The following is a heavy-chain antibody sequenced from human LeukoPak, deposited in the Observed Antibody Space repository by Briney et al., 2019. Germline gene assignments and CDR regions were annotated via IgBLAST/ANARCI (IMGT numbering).Heavy chain of an antibody. Sequence: PGGSLRLSCTASGFTFSSYGMHWVRQAPGKGLEWVAFIRYDGSNKYYADSVKGRFTISRDNSKNTLYLQMNSLRTEDTALYYCAKDLGPITAAGPDYWGQGTLVTVSS. V-gene: IGHV3-30*02. D-gene: IGHD6-13*01. J-gene: IGHJ4*02. CDR2: IRYDGSNK. CDR3: AKDLGPITAAGPDY. CDR1: GFTFSSYG.